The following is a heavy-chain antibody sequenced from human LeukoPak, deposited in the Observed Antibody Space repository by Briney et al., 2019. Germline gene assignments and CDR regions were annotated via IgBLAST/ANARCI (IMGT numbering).Heavy chain of an antibody. V-gene: IGHV4-34*01. CDR1: GGSFSGYH. J-gene: IGHJ4*02. Sequence: SETLSLTCAVYGGSFSGYHWGWIRQTPGKGLEWIGGLYHSGSTQYNPSLKSRVTISVDTSKNHFSLKLSSLTAADTAVYYCARDLWGTETTPYDYWGQGTLVTVSS. CDR3: ARDLWGTETTPYDY. D-gene: IGHD3-16*01. CDR2: LYHSGST.